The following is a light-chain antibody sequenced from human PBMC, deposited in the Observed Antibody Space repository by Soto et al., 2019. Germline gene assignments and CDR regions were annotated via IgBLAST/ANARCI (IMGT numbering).Light chain of an antibody. J-gene: IGKJ4*01. Sequence: DIQMTQSPSSLSASVGDRVTITCRASQSIATYLNWYQQKPGKAPKLLIYAASILQTGGPSRFSGSGSGTDFTLTITGLQPDDFAPYYCQQSYSAPFTFGGGTKVDIK. CDR3: QQSYSAPFT. V-gene: IGKV1-39*01. CDR2: AAS. CDR1: QSIATY.